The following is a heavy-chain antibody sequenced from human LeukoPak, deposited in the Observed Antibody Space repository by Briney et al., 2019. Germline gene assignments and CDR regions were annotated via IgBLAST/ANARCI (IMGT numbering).Heavy chain of an antibody. V-gene: IGHV1-69*05. CDR1: GGTFSTSA. CDR3: ARSVRSGEWQQLVRGLDY. Sequence: SVKVSCKASGGTFSTSAISWVRQAPGQGLEWMGGLIPIFGTADYAQKFQGRVTITTDESTSTAYMELSSLISEDTAVYYCARSVRSGEWQQLVRGLDYWGQGTLVTVSS. J-gene: IGHJ4*02. CDR2: LIPIFGTA. D-gene: IGHD6-6*01.